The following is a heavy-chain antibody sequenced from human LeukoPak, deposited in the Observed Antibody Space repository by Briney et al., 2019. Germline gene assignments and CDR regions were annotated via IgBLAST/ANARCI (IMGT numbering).Heavy chain of an antibody. CDR3: ARDRGSGWYVDY. V-gene: IGHV3-48*03. CDR2: ISSSGSTI. D-gene: IGHD6-19*01. Sequence: GRSLRLSCAASGFTFSSYEMNWVRQAPGKGLEWGSYISSSGSTIYYADSVKGRFTISRDNAKNSLYLQMNSLRAEDTAVYYCARDRGSGWYVDYWGQGTLVTVSS. J-gene: IGHJ4*02. CDR1: GFTFSSYE.